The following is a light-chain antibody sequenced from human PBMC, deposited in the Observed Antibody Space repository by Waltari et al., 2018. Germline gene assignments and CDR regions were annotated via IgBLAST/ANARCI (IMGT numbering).Light chain of an antibody. Sequence: AVRLTQSPSSFSASTGDRVTITCRASQDIRSYLAWYQQKPGKATKLLIYAASTLQSGVPSRFSGSGSGTDFTLTISGLQSEDFATYYCQNYFTYPLTFGQGTKVEIK. V-gene: IGKV1-8*01. CDR1: QDIRSY. CDR2: AAS. CDR3: QNYFTYPLT. J-gene: IGKJ1*01.